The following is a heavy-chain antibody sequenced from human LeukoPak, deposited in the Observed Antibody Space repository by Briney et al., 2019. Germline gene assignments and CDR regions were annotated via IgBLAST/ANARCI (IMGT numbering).Heavy chain of an antibody. CDR1: GFAFSDHY. CDR3: ARESDSSDLDY. J-gene: IGHJ4*02. D-gene: IGHD3-22*01. V-gene: IGHV3-72*01. Sequence: GGSLRLPCAASGFAFSDHYMDWVRQAPGKGLEWVGRTRNKANSYTTEYAASVKGRFTISRDDSKNSLYLQMNSLKTEDTAVYYCARESDSSDLDYWGQGTLVTVSS. CDR2: TRNKANSYTT.